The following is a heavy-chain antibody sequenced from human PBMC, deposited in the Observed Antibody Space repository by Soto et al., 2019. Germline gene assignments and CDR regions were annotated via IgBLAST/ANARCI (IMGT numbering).Heavy chain of an antibody. J-gene: IGHJ6*02. CDR2: IFHRGTT. CDR1: GGSISSNW. V-gene: IGHV4-4*02. Sequence: QVQLQESGPGLVKASGTLSLTCVVSGGSISSNWWSWVRQPPGKGLEWIGEIFHRGTTNYNPSLKSRVTISIDKSKNQLSLKLNVATAADTALYYCAGHRYYAKDVWGPGTTVTVSS. CDR3: AGHRYYAKDV.